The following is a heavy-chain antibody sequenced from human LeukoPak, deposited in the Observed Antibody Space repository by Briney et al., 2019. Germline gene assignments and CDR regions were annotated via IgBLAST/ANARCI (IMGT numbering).Heavy chain of an antibody. D-gene: IGHD4-17*01. CDR1: GYTFTAYY. J-gene: IGHJ5*02. CDR2: INPNSSGT. V-gene: IGHV1-2*02. CDR3: ARDPDDYGLFDA. Sequence: GTSVKLSCKASGYTFTAYYMHSVRQAPGHRLEWMGWINPNSSGTNYAQKCQGRVTMTRDTSISTAYMELSRLRSDDTAVYYCARDPDDYGLFDAWGQGTLVTASS.